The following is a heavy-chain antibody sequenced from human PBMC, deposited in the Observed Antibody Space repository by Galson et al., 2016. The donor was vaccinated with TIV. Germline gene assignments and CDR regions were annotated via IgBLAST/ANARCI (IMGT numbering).Heavy chain of an antibody. Sequence: SLRLSCAASGFAFSNYWMSWVRQAPGKGLEWVANIKDGGSDNNYVDSVWGRFTISRDNAKNSLFLQINSLRVEDTAVYYCAREIPGGTTDLDCWGQGTLVTVSS. CDR2: IKDGGSDN. CDR1: GFAFSNYW. D-gene: IGHD1-14*01. J-gene: IGHJ4*02. CDR3: AREIPGGTTDLDC. V-gene: IGHV3-7*01.